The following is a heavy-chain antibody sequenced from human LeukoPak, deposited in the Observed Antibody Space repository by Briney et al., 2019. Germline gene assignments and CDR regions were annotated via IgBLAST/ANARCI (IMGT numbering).Heavy chain of an antibody. V-gene: IGHV3-23*01. CDR3: AERGYSYGTFDY. CDR1: GFTFSSYA. D-gene: IGHD5-18*01. Sequence: GGSLRLSCAASGFTFSSYAMSWVRQAPGKGLEWVSAISGSGGSTYYADSVKGRFTISRDNSKNTLYLQMNSLRAEDTAVYYCAERGYSYGTFDYWGQGTLVTVSS. CDR2: ISGSGGST. J-gene: IGHJ4*02.